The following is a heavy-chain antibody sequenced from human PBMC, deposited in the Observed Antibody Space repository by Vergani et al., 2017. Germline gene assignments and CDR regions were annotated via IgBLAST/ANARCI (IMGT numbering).Heavy chain of an antibody. CDR2: IDWNDNK. CDR1: GGSFSSDNVY. CDR3: ARIRRRGRSGYDIFDF. D-gene: IGHD5-12*01. Sequence: ESGPGLVTPSQTLSLTCSVSGGSFSSDNVYWTWIRQPAGKGLEWLALIDWNDNKYFNTSLKTRLTISKDASKNQVVLTMTNMDPVDTATYYCARIRRRGRSGYDIFDFWGQGILVTVSS. V-gene: IGHV2-70*18. J-gene: IGHJ4*02.